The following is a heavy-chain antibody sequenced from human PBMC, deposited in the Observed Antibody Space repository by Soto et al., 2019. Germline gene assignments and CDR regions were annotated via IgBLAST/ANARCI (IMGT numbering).Heavy chain of an antibody. D-gene: IGHD2-2*01. CDR3: VREPQRNDY. CDR1: GYDFSSYG. CDR2: ISASNGNR. V-gene: IGHV1-18*04. J-gene: IGHJ4*02. Sequence: QVQLVQSGAEVKKPGASVKVSCKASGYDFSSYGINWVRQAPGQGLEWTGWISASNGNRDYAQQFQGRVTMTSDTSRTTAYMELRSLRSDDTAVYYCVREPQRNDYWGQGTLVNV.